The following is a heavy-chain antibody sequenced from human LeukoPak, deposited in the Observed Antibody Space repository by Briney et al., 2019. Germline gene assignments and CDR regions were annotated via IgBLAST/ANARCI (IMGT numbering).Heavy chain of an antibody. CDR2: IYYSGST. V-gene: IGHV4-39*07. D-gene: IGHD6-13*01. J-gene: IGHJ4*02. Sequence: PSETLSLTCTVSGGSISSSSYYWGWIRQPPGKGLEWIGSIYYSGSTYYNPSLKSRVTISVDTSKNQFSLKLSSVTAADTAVYYCARVGIAAAGSHYWGQGTLVTVSS. CDR3: ARVGIAAAGSHY. CDR1: GGSISSSSYY.